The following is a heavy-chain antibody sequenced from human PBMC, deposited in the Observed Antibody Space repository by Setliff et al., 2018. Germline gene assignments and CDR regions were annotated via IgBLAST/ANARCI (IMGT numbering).Heavy chain of an antibody. CDR3: AKDRVNDGVWDLDS. V-gene: IGHV3-23*01. Sequence: SGGSLRLSCAASGFTFSSYAMSWVRQAPGKGLEWVSGIVQGGSTIYADSVRGRFTMSRDNSKSSVFLQMTGLRVEDTAMYYCAKDRVNDGVWDLDSWGQGILVTVSS. CDR1: GFTFSSYA. CDR2: IVQGGST. J-gene: IGHJ4*02. D-gene: IGHD2-8*01.